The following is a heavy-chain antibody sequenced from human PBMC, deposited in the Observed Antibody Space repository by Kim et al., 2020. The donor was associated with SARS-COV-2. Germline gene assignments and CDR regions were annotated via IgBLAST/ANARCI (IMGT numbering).Heavy chain of an antibody. J-gene: IGHJ4*02. V-gene: IGHV4-34*01. D-gene: IGHD6-13*01. CDR3: ARGRRWVGERYSSSWYYFDY. CDR2: INHSGST. CDR1: GGSFSGYY. Sequence: SETLSLTCAVYGGSFSGYYWSWIRQPPGKGLEWIGEINHSGSTNYNPSLKSRVTISVDTSKNQFSLKLSSVTAAYTAVYYCARGRRWVGERYSSSWYYFDYWGQGTLVTVSS.